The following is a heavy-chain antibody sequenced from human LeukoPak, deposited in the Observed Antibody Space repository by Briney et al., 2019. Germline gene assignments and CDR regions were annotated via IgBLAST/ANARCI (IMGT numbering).Heavy chain of an antibody. V-gene: IGHV1-18*01. J-gene: IGHJ6*02. CDR1: GGTFSSYG. CDR2: ISAYNGNT. CDR3: AREDVVVVAATQYYYYYGMDV. Sequence: ASVKVSCKASGGTFSSYGISWVRQAPGQGLEWMGWISAYNGNTNYAQKLQGRVTMTTDTSTSTAYMELRSLRSDDTAVYYCAREDVVVVAATQYYYYYGMDVWGQGTTVTVSS. D-gene: IGHD2-15*01.